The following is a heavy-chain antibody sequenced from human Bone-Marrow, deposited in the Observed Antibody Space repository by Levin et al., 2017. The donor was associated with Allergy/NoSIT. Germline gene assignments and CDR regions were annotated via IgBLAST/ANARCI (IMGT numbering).Heavy chain of an antibody. V-gene: IGHV1-2*02. CDR1: GYTFTGYK. D-gene: IGHD3-9*01. Sequence: GASVKVSCKASGYTFTGYKIHWVRQAPEQGLEWLGWIKPNTDDANYGQKFQGRVTITRDTSISTAYMELSRLRSDDTAVYYCAREVYLNKYDISEALDYGGQGALVTVSS. J-gene: IGHJ4*02. CDR3: AREVYLNKYDISEALDY. CDR2: IKPNTDDA.